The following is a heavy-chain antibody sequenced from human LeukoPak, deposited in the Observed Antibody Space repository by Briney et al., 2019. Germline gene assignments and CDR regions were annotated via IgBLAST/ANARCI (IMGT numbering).Heavy chain of an antibody. Sequence: PGGSLRLSCAASGFTFSDYAMNWVRQAPGKGLEWVSTVSSSSTYIYYADSVKGRFTISRDNAKNTLYLQMNSLRAEDTAVYYCARELYSNYFDYWGQGTLVTVSS. J-gene: IGHJ4*02. CDR1: GFTFSDYA. V-gene: IGHV3-21*01. CDR3: ARELYSNYFDY. D-gene: IGHD6-13*01. CDR2: VSSSSTYI.